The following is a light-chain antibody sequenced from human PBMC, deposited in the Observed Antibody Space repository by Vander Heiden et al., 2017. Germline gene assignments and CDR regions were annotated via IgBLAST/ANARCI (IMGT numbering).Light chain of an antibody. Sequence: DIQMTQSPSTLSASVGDRVNITCRASQSITYYLNWYQQKPGKAPKLLIYAASRLQSGVPSRFSGGGSGTEFTLAISSLQPEDFATYFCQQSSSRVTFGGGTKVEIK. J-gene: IGKJ4*01. CDR2: AAS. V-gene: IGKV1-39*01. CDR1: QSITYY. CDR3: QQSSSRVT.